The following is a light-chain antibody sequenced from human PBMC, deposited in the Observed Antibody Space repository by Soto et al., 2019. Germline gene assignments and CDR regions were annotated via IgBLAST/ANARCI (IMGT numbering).Light chain of an antibody. CDR2: GAS. CDR3: QQYGNSPYT. Sequence: EILLTQSPGPLSLSPGERATLSCRASQSVSNSYLAWYKQKPGQAPRLLIYGASGRATVIPERFSGSGSGTDFTLTISRLEPEDVAVYYCQQYGNSPYTFGQGTKLEI. V-gene: IGKV3-20*01. CDR1: QSVSNSY. J-gene: IGKJ2*01.